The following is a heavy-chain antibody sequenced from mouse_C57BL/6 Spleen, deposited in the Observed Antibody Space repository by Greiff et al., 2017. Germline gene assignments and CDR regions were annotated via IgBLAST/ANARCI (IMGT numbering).Heavy chain of an antibody. J-gene: IGHJ3*01. V-gene: IGHV7-3*01. CDR1: GFTFTDYY. Sequence: EVMLVESGGGLVQPGGSLSLSCAASGFTFTDYYMSWVRQPPGKALEWLGFIRNKANGYTTEYSASVKGRFTISRDNSQSILYLQMNALRAEDSATYYCARSQLGPLFAYWGQGTLVTVSA. CDR3: ARSQLGPLFAY. CDR2: IRNKANGYTT. D-gene: IGHD4-1*02.